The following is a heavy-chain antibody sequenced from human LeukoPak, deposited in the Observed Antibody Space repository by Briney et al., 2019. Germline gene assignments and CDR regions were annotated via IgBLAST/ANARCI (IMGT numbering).Heavy chain of an antibody. CDR3: ARHETGPFLDY. D-gene: IGHD2/OR15-2a*01. J-gene: IGHJ4*02. V-gene: IGHV5-51*01. Sequence: GESLKISCKGSGYNSTTYWIGWVRQMPGKGLECMGIIYPGDSDTRYSPSFQGQVTISADKSISTAYLQWSSLRASDTAMYYCARHETGPFLDYWGQGTLVTVSS. CDR1: GYNSTTYW. CDR2: IYPGDSDT.